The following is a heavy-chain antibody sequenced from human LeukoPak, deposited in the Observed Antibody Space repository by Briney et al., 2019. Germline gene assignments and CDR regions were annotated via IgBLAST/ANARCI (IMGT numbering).Heavy chain of an antibody. J-gene: IGHJ3*02. CDR2: IYSDESSA. D-gene: IGHD3-10*01. CDR3: ARVSGSRNYYFGAFDI. Sequence: PGGSLRLSCAASGFTLSDYWMHWVRQAPGKGLEWISHIYSDESSAYYADSVKGRLTISGDNAKKTLYLQMNSLRAEDTAMYYCARVSGSRNYYFGAFDIWGQGTMVTVSS. CDR1: GFTLSDYW. V-gene: IGHV3-74*01.